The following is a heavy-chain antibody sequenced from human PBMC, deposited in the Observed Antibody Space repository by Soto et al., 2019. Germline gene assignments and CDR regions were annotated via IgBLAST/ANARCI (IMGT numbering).Heavy chain of an antibody. CDR3: TIFVRGVNDAFDI. Sequence: GGSLRLSCAASGFTFSNAWMNWVRQAPGKGLEWVGRIKSKTDGETIDYAAPVKGSFTISTEDSKNTLYLRMNSVKTEGTAVYYCTIFVRGVNDAFDIRGQRKMVTLSS. V-gene: IGHV3-15*07. CDR2: IKSKTDGETI. CDR1: GFTFSNAW. J-gene: IGHJ3*02. D-gene: IGHD3-10*02.